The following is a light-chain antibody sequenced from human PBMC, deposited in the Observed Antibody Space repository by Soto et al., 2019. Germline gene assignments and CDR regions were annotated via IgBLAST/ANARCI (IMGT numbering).Light chain of an antibody. CDR1: QSVSSSY. CDR3: QHYGSSLWT. CDR2: GAS. Sequence: EIVLTQSPGTLSVSPGERATLSCRASQSVSSSYLAWYQQKPGQAPRLLIYGASSRATGIPGRFSGSGSGTDFTLTISRLEPEDFAVYYCQHYGSSLWTFGQGTKVEIK. J-gene: IGKJ1*01. V-gene: IGKV3-20*01.